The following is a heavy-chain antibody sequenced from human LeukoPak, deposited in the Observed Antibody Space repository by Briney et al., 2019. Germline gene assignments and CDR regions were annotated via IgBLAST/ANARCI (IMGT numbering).Heavy chain of an antibody. D-gene: IGHD3-10*01. J-gene: IGHJ6*02. CDR1: GGSISSHY. V-gene: IGHV4-59*11. Sequence: PSETLSLTCTVSGGSISSHYWSWIRQPPRKGLECIGSIYYSGSSRYNSSLKSRVTISVDKSKNQFSLKLRSVTAADTAVYYCARDKGYGSGNYYYYGMDVWGQGTTVTVSS. CDR2: IYYSGSS. CDR3: ARDKGYGSGNYYYYGMDV.